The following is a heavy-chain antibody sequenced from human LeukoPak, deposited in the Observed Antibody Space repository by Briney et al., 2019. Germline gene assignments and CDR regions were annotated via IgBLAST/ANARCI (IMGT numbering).Heavy chain of an antibody. D-gene: IGHD6-19*01. CDR2: IYYSGST. CDR1: GGSISSSSYY. J-gene: IGHJ4*02. CDR3: ARFRTVAGTAYYFDY. V-gene: IGHV4-39*07. Sequence: SETLSLTCTVSGGSISSSSYYWGWIRQPPGKGLEWIGSIYYSGSTYYNPSLKSRVTISVDTSKNQFSLKLSSVTAADTAVYYCARFRTVAGTAYYFDYWGQGTLVTVSS.